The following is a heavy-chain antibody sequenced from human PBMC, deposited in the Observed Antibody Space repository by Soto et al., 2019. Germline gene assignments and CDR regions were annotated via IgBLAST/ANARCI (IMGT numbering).Heavy chain of an antibody. J-gene: IGHJ4*02. CDR3: AKDLPGAGY. CDR1: GFTFSSYA. CDR2: ISDNGGST. V-gene: IGHV3-23*01. D-gene: IGHD7-27*01. Sequence: PGGALILXFAASGFTFSSYAMSLVRQAPGEGLGLVSSISDNGGSTYYADSLKGRFTISRDNSKHTMYLQMNSLRAEDTAVYYCAKDLPGAGYWGEGTLVSVSS.